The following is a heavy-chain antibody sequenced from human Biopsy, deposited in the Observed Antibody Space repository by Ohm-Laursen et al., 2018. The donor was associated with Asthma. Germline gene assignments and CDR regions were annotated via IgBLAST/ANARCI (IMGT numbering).Heavy chain of an antibody. V-gene: IGHV4-39*01. CDR1: GGSMTPTSHY. J-gene: IGHJ6*02. D-gene: IGHD3-3*01. CDR3: ARRITIFGVVQKDHGMDA. Sequence: SDTLSLTCAVSGGSMTPTSHYWDWIRQAPGKGLEWIGYISYGGKTSYNPSLKNQVTISRNTSKNQFSLRFPSVTAADTAVYFCARRITIFGVVQKDHGMDAWGQGTTVIVSS. CDR2: ISYGGKT.